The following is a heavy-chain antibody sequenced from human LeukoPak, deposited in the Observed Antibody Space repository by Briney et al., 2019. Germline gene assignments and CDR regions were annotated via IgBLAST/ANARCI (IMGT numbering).Heavy chain of an antibody. J-gene: IGHJ4*02. V-gene: IGHV3-7*01. Sequence: GGSVRLSCVASGFSFSSYWMSWVLQAPGKGLEWVANIKQDGSEKYYVDSVKGRFTISRDSAKNSLYLQMNSLRAEDTAVYYCARAVDSSGWYIIFYYWGQGTLVTVSS. CDR2: IKQDGSEK. D-gene: IGHD6-19*01. CDR3: ARAVDSSGWYIIFYY. CDR1: GFSFSSYW.